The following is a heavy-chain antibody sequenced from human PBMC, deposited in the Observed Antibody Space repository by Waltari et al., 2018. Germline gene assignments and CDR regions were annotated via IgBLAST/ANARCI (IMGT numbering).Heavy chain of an antibody. CDR1: GFNFISYA. Sequence: EEHLLESGGGLAQPGGSLRLSCAASGFNFISYAMSWVSQAPGKGLEWVSGISDSGVITQYAESVKGRFTVSRDNSKNTVFLHLNSLRAEDTAIYYCARHLYSIDYLELAKWGQGTLVTVSS. CDR2: ISDSGVIT. CDR3: ARHLYSIDYLELAK. J-gene: IGHJ4*02. V-gene: IGHV3-23*01. D-gene: IGHD3-22*01.